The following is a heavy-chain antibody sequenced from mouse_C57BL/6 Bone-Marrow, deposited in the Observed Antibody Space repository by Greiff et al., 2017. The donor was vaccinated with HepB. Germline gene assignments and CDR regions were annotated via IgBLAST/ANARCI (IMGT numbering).Heavy chain of an antibody. D-gene: IGHD2-1*01. Sequence: DVMLVESGGDLVKPGGSLKLSCAASGFTFSSYGMSWVRQTPDKRLEWVATISSGGSYTYYPDSVKGRFTISRDNAKNTLYLQMSSLKSEDTAMYYCARHSIYYGNYRYAMDYWGQGTSVTVSS. CDR1: GFTFSSYG. CDR2: ISSGGSYT. CDR3: ARHSIYYGNYRYAMDY. V-gene: IGHV5-6*02. J-gene: IGHJ4*01.